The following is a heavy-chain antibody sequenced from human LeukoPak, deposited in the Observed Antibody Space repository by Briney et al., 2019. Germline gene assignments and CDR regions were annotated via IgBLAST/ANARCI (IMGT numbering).Heavy chain of an antibody. CDR3: AKVRYSGYDIPDPFDY. Sequence: GGSLRLSCAASGFTFSSYAMSWVRQAPGKGLEWVSAISGSGGSTYYADSVKGRFTISRDNSKNTLYLQMNSLRAEDTAVYYCAKVRYSGYDIPDPFDYWGQGTLVTVSS. CDR2: ISGSGGST. CDR1: GFTFSSYA. J-gene: IGHJ4*02. V-gene: IGHV3-23*01. D-gene: IGHD5-12*01.